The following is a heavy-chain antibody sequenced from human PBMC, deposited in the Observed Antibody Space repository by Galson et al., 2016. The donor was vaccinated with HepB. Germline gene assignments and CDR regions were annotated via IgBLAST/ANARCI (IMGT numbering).Heavy chain of an antibody. J-gene: IGHJ6*02. CDR2: VIPILGVT. CDR1: GGTFSTYG. Sequence: SVKVSCKASGGTFSTYGISWVRQAPGQGLEWMGRVIPILGVTTYAQKFQGRVTITADTSTSTGYMGLSRLRFDDTAVFYCARDETFGPEYYYGMDVWGQGTTVTVSS. CDR3: ARDETFGPEYYYGMDV. D-gene: IGHD2/OR15-2a*01. V-gene: IGHV1-69*04.